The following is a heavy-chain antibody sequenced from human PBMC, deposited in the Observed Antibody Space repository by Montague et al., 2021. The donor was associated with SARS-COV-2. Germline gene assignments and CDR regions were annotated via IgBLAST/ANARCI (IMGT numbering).Heavy chain of an antibody. D-gene: IGHD1-26*01. J-gene: IGHJ5*02. CDR1: GGSISDNNW. CDR3: ARDIWEPEVRSRGWFDP. CDR2: ISLGGHT. Sequence: SETLSLTCGVSGGSISDNNWWSWVRQSLETGLEWIGEISLGGHTDYNPSLKSRVTISLDKSKNQFSLKLTSVTAADTAVYYCARDIWEPEVRSRGWFDPWGQGILVTVSS. V-gene: IGHV4-4*02.